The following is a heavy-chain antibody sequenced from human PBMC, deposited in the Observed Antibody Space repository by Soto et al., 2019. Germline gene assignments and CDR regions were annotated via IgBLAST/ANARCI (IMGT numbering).Heavy chain of an antibody. D-gene: IGHD2-21*01. J-gene: IGHJ4*02. Sequence: LRLSCATSGFPFSDYYMSWIRQAPGKGLEWLSHISPKSTYRNYADSVKGRFTISRDNTKSSLFLQMNSLGVEDTAVYYCARGGGGGLFEHWGQGVLVTVS. CDR3: ARGGGGGLFEH. CDR1: GFPFSDYY. CDR2: ISPKSTYR. V-gene: IGHV3-11*06.